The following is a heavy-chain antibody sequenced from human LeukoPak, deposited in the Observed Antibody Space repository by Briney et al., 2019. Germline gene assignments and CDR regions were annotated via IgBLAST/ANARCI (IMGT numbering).Heavy chain of an antibody. Sequence: GESLMNSCKGSGYSFTSYWIGWVRQMPGKGLEWMGIIYPGDSDTRYSPSFQGQVIISADKSISTAYLQWSSLKASDTAMYYCARVPSYYDSSGYGYYFDYWGQGTLVTVSS. CDR3: ARVPSYYDSSGYGYYFDY. CDR1: GYSFTSYW. D-gene: IGHD3-22*01. CDR2: IYPGDSDT. J-gene: IGHJ4*02. V-gene: IGHV5-51*01.